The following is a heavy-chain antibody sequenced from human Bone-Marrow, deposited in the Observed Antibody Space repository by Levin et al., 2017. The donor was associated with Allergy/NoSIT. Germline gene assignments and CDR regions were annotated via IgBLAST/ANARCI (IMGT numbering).Heavy chain of an antibody. D-gene: IGHD6-19*01. Sequence: GGSLRLSCMASGYAFNTYEINWVRQAAGQGLEWMGWMSPRSGNTDYAHKFQGRVAMTSNTSINTVYMELSGLRSDDTTVYYCARAQTGWDSSSVHYSYPLDVWGQGTALTVSS. CDR1: GYAFNTYE. CDR3: ARAQTGWDSSSVHYSYPLDV. CDR2: MSPRSGNT. J-gene: IGHJ6*02. V-gene: IGHV1-8*01.